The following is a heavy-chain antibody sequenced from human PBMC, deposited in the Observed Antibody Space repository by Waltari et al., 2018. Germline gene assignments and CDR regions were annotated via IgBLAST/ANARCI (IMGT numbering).Heavy chain of an antibody. V-gene: IGHV4-38-2*01. J-gene: IGHJ3*02. Sequence: QVQLQESGPGLVKPSETLSLTCAVSGYSISSGYYWGWLRQPPGKGLEGIGSSYHSRNTYYDPSLKSRVTISVETSKNQVSLKLSSVTAADTAVYYCARVGGITMILVVPNDAFDIWGQGTMVTVSS. CDR2: SYHSRNT. CDR1: GYSISSGYY. D-gene: IGHD3-22*01. CDR3: ARVGGITMILVVPNDAFDI.